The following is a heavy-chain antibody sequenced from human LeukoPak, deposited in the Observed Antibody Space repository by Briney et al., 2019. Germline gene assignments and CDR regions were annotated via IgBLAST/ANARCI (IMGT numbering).Heavy chain of an antibody. Sequence: ASVKVSCKTSGYTFSNYGFSWVRQAPGLGLEWMGWITPYNGNTNYAQKFQGRLTMTTDTSTSTAYMELTSLTSDDAAVYYCARVAERHLDYYFDYWGQGTLVTVSS. J-gene: IGHJ4*02. CDR1: GYTFSNYG. CDR3: ARVAERHLDYYFDY. V-gene: IGHV1-18*01. CDR2: ITPYNGNT. D-gene: IGHD6-25*01.